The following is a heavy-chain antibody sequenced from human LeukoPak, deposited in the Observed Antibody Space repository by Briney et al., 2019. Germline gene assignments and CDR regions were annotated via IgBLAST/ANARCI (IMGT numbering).Heavy chain of an antibody. CDR2: ISWNSGSI. V-gene: IGHV3-9*01. CDR3: ARDPVEWELLLDC. Sequence: PGGSLRLSCAASGFTFDDYAMHWVRQAPGKGLEWVSGISWNSGSIGYADSVKGRFTISRDNAKNSLYLQMNSLRVEDTAVYYCARDPVEWELLLDCWGQGTLDTVSS. D-gene: IGHD1-26*01. J-gene: IGHJ4*02. CDR1: GFTFDDYA.